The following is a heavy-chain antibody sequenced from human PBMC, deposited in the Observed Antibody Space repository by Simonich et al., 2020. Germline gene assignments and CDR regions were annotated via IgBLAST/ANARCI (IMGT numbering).Heavy chain of an antibody. CDR1: GGSFSGYS. D-gene: IGHD6-13*01. V-gene: IGHV4-34*01. CDR3: ARGLRVAAAGTAFQH. J-gene: IGHJ1*01. Sequence: QGQLQQWGAGLLQPSETLSLTCAVYGGSFSGYSWSRTRPPPGKGLEWIGEITHSGRPNSNPPLKSRVTIAVDTSKNQFSLKLSSVTAADTAVYYCARGLRVAAAGTAFQHWGQGTLVTVSS. CDR2: ITHSGRP.